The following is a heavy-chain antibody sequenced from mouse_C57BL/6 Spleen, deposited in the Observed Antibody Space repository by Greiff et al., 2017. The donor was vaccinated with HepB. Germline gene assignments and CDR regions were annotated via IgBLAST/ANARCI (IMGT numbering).Heavy chain of an antibody. CDR2: ISYDGSN. D-gene: IGHD2-1*01. CDR3: ARRGAIYYGNYKYFDV. Sequence: EVQLQQSGPGLVKPSQSLSLTCSVTGYSITSGYYWNWIRQFPGNKLEWMGYISYDGSNNYNPSLKNRISITRDTSKNQFFLKLNSVTTEDTATYYCARRGAIYYGNYKYFDVWGTGTTVTVSS. V-gene: IGHV3-6*01. CDR1: GYSITSGYY. J-gene: IGHJ1*03.